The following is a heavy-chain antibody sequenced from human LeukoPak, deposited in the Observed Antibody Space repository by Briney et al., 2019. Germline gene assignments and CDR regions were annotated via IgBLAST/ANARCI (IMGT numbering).Heavy chain of an antibody. D-gene: IGHD6-13*01. CDR2: IIPIFGTA. V-gene: IGHV1-69*13. CDR1: GGTFSSYA. CDR3: ARGAAAGTIVNWFDP. J-gene: IGHJ5*02. Sequence: GASVKVSCKASGGTFSSYAISWVRQAPGQGLEWMGGIIPIFGTANYAQKFQGRVTITADESTSTAHMELSSLRSEDTAVYYCARGAAAGTIVNWFDPWGQGTLVTVSS.